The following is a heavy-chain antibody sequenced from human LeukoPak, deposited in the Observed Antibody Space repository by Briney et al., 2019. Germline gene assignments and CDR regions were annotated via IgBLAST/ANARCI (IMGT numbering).Heavy chain of an antibody. Sequence: SVKVSCKASGGTFSSYTISWVRQAPGQGLEWMGRIIPILGIANYAQKFQGRVTITADKSTSTAYMELSSLRSEDTAVYYCASAYYDFWSGYQFDYWGQGTLVTVSS. D-gene: IGHD3-3*01. CDR3: ASAYYDFWSGYQFDY. CDR1: GGTFSSYT. CDR2: IIPILGIA. V-gene: IGHV1-69*02. J-gene: IGHJ4*02.